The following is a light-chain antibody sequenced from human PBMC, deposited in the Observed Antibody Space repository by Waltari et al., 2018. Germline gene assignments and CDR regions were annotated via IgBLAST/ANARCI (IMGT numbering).Light chain of an antibody. J-gene: IGKJ1*01. CDR1: QSVSSSY. CDR3: QQYGSSPRT. Sequence: ELVLTQSPGTLSLSPGDRATLSCRASQSVSSSYLAWYQQKPGQAPRLLIYGASSRATGIPDRFSGSGSGTDFTLTISRLEPEDFAVYYGQQYGSSPRTFGQGTKVEIK. V-gene: IGKV3-20*01. CDR2: GAS.